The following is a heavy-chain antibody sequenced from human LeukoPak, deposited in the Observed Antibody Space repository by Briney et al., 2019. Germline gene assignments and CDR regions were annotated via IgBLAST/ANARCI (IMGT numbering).Heavy chain of an antibody. V-gene: IGHV3-11*01. CDR2: ISSSGSTI. J-gene: IGHJ6*02. CDR1: GFTFSDYY. Sequence: GGSLRLSCAASGFTFSDYYMSWIRQAPGKGLEWVSYISSSGSTIYYADSVKGRFTISRDNAKNSLYLQMNSLRAEDTAVYYCARNRGYDESYYYGMDVWGQGTTVTVSS. D-gene: IGHD5-12*01. CDR3: ARNRGYDESYYYGMDV.